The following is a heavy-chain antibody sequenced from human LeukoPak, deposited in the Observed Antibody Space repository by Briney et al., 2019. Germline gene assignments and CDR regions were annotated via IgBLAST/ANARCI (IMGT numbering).Heavy chain of an antibody. CDR3: AGLQSLEWYVNWFDP. CDR1: GGSVRSYY. J-gene: IGHJ5*02. D-gene: IGHD3-3*01. V-gene: IGHV4-59*02. Sequence: SETLSLTCTVFGGSVRSYYWNWIRQPPGKGLEWIGYIYYSGSTNYNPSLKSRVTISVDTSKNQFSLKLSSVTAADTAGYYCAGLQSLEWYVNWFDPWGQGTLVTVSS. CDR2: IYYSGST.